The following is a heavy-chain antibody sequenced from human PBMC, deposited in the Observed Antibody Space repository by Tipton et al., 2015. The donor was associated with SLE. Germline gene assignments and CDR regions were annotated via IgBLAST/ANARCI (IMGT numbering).Heavy chain of an antibody. CDR3: ARGIPLPYLAVTGSDY. J-gene: IGHJ4*02. V-gene: IGHV3-48*04. CDR1: GFNFSSYS. Sequence: GSLRLSCAASGFNFSSYSMTWVRQAPGKGLEWVSYISSSGSTIYYADAVKGRFTISRDNAKNSLYLQMNSLRAEDTAVYYCARGIPLPYLAVTGSDYWGQGTLVTVSS. D-gene: IGHD3-9*01. CDR2: ISSSGSTI.